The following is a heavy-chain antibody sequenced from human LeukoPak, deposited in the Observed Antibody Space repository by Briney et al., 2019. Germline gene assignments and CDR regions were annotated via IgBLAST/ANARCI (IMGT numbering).Heavy chain of an antibody. Sequence: GGSLRLSCAASGFTFSSYAMHWVRQAPGKGLEWVANIKQDGSEKYYVDSVKGRFTISRDNAKNSLYLQMNTLRVEDTAVYYCARGQTTWILWGQGTLVTVSS. CDR1: GFTFSSYA. V-gene: IGHV3-7*01. J-gene: IGHJ4*02. D-gene: IGHD5-18*01. CDR2: IKQDGSEK. CDR3: ARGQTTWIL.